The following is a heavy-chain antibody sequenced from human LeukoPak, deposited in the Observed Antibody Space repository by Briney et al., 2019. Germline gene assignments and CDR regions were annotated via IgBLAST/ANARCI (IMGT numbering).Heavy chain of an antibody. Sequence: SVKVSCKASGGTFSSYAISWVRQAPGQGLEWMGGIIPVFGTANYAQKLQGRVTITADESTSTAYMELSSLRSEDTAVYYCARVELPAYCGGDCYSSPYGMDVWGQGTTVTVSS. J-gene: IGHJ6*02. CDR3: ARVELPAYCGGDCYSSPYGMDV. CDR1: GGTFSSYA. D-gene: IGHD2-21*02. V-gene: IGHV1-69*13. CDR2: IIPVFGTA.